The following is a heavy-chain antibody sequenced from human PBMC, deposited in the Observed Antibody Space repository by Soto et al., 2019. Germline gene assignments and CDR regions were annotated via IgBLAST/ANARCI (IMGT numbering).Heavy chain of an antibody. Sequence: QVQLQESGPGLVKPSGTLSLTCAVSGDSVSSHYYWCWVRQPPGKGLEWIGEVFHTGTTSYNPSPRSRVTISMDTPINQFSLDLSSVTAADTAVYYCARSAGWYAVHSWGPGTLVLVSS. CDR1: GDSVSSHYY. J-gene: IGHJ4*02. CDR2: VFHTGTT. V-gene: IGHV4-4*02. D-gene: IGHD6-19*01. CDR3: ARSAGWYAVHS.